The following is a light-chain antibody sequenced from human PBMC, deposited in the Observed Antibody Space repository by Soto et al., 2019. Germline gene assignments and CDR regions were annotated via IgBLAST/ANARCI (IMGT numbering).Light chain of an antibody. CDR2: DNN. J-gene: IGLJ2*01. V-gene: IGLV1-51*01. CDR1: SSNIGNNY. CDR3: ETWDSSLSVV. Sequence: QSVLTQPPSVSEAPGQKVTISCSGSSSNIGNNYVSWYQQLPGTAPKLLIYDNNKRPSGIPDRFSGSKSGTSATLGITGLQTGDEADYYCETWDSSLSVVFGGGTKLTVL.